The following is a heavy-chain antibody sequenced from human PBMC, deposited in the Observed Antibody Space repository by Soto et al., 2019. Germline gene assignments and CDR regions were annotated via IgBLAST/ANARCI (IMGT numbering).Heavy chain of an antibody. CDR2: IWHDGNNK. CDR1: GFTFSNYG. D-gene: IGHD4-17*01. J-gene: IGHJ6*02. Sequence: QVQLVESGGGVVQPGRSLRLSCAASGFTFSNYGIHWVRQAPGKGLEWVAVIWHDGNNKDYADSVKGRFIISRDNSKNTLFLQMDSLRAEDTASYYCARAREYGDYESTHHNGMDVWGQGTTVTVSS. V-gene: IGHV3-33*01. CDR3: ARAREYGDYESTHHNGMDV.